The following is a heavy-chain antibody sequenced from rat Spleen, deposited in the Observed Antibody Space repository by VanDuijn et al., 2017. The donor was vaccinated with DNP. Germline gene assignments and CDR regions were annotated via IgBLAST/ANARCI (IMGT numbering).Heavy chain of an antibody. J-gene: IGHJ2*01. CDR2: MSSGGTT. Sequence: QVQLKESGPGLVQPSQTLSLTCTVAGFSLTTYNVHWVRQPPGKGLEWIATMSSGGTTNYNSGLSSRLTISRDTSKSQVFLKRNSLQPEDTGTYYCARHRDYYDGHFRFFDYWGQGVMVTLSS. CDR1: GFSLTTYN. V-gene: IGHV2-6*01. D-gene: IGHD1-12*03. CDR3: ARHRDYYDGHFRFFDY.